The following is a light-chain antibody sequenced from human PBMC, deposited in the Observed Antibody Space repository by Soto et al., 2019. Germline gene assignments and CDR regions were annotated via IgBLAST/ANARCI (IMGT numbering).Light chain of an antibody. CDR1: SGDVGGFDS. CDR2: EVT. V-gene: IGLV2-14*01. J-gene: IGLJ2*01. Sequence: QSVLTQPASVSGSPGQSITISCTGTSGDVGGFDSVSWYQHHPGKAPKLVIYEVTNRPSGVSNRFSGSKSGYTASLTISGLQAEDEADYYCSSYAGSYTLVFGGGTQLTVL. CDR3: SSYAGSYTLV.